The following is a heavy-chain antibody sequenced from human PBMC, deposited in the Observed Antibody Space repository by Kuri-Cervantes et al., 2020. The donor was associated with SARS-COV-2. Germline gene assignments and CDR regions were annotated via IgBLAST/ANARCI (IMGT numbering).Heavy chain of an antibody. CDR2: ISSSSSYI. D-gene: IGHD4-17*01. CDR3: ARDHGDYYFDY. CDR1: GFTSSSYS. Sequence: GGSLRLSCAASGFTSSSYSMNWVRQAPGKGLEWVSSISSSSSYIYYADSVKGRFTISRDYAKNSLYLQMNSLRAEDTAVYYCARDHGDYYFDYWGQGTLVTVSS. V-gene: IGHV3-21*01. J-gene: IGHJ4*02.